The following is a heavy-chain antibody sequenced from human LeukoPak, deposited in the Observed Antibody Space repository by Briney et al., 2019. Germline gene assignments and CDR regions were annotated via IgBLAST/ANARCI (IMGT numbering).Heavy chain of an antibody. V-gene: IGHV4-31*03. CDR2: IYYSGST. J-gene: IGHJ5*02. CDR1: GGSISSGGYY. Sequence: PSQTLSLTCTVSGGSISSGGYYWSWIRQHPGKGLEWIGYIYYSGSTYYNPSLKSRVTISVDTSKNQFSLKLSSVTAADTAVYYCARSPHIVVVVAAHGNWFDPWGQGTLVTVSS. D-gene: IGHD2-15*01. CDR3: ARSPHIVVVVAAHGNWFDP.